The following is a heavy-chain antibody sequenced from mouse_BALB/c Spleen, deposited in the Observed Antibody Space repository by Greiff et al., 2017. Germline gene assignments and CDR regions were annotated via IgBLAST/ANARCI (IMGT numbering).Heavy chain of an antibody. CDR3: ARGTAGDAMDY. V-gene: IGHV14-3*02. D-gene: IGHD3-3*01. CDR2: IDPANGNT. Sequence: VQLKQSGAELVKPGASVTLSCTASGFNIKDTYMHWVKQRPEQGLEWIGRIDPANGNTKYDPKFQGKATITADTSSNTAYLQLSSLTSEDTAVYYCARGTAGDAMDYWGQGTSVTVSS. CDR1: GFNIKDTY. J-gene: IGHJ4*01.